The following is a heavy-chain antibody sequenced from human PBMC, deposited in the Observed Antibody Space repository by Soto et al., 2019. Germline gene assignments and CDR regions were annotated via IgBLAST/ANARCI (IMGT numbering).Heavy chain of an antibody. Sequence: QVQLVESGGGVVQPGRSLRLSCAASGFTFSSYAMHWVRQAPGKGLEWVAVISYDGSNKYYADSVKGRFTISRDNSKNTLYLQMNSLRAEDTAVYYCARDGGPYGGDPWDWGQGTLVTVSS. CDR3: ARDGGPYGGDPWD. CDR2: ISYDGSNK. J-gene: IGHJ4*02. CDR1: GFTFSSYA. V-gene: IGHV3-30-3*01. D-gene: IGHD3-16*01.